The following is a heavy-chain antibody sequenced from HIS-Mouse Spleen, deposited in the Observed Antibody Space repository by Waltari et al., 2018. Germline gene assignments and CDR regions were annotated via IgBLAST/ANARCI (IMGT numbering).Heavy chain of an antibody. CDR2: SRAYKGNT. V-gene: IGHV1-18*01. J-gene: IGHJ4*02. CDR1: GYTFTSYG. Sequence: QVQLVQSGAEVKKPGASVKVSCKASGYTFTSYGISWVRQAPGQGLEWMGWSRAYKGNTKYAQKRQGRDTLTTDTATSTVYMELRSLRSDDTAVYYCAREGIYGDRAYFDYWGQGTLVTVSS. CDR3: AREGIYGDRAYFDY. D-gene: IGHD4-17*01.